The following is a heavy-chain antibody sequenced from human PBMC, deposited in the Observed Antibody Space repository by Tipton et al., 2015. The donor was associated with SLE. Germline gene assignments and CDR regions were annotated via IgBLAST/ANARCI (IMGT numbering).Heavy chain of an antibody. V-gene: IGHV4-34*01. D-gene: IGHD3-3*01. Sequence: TLSLTCAVYGGSFSGYYWSWIRQPPGKGLEWIGEINHSGSTNYNPSLKSRVTISVDTSKNQFSLKLSSVTAADTAVYYCARVTYYDFWSGTGGYFDYWGQGTLVTVSS. CDR2: INHSGST. J-gene: IGHJ4*02. CDR1: GGSFSGYY. CDR3: ARVTYYDFWSGTGGYFDY.